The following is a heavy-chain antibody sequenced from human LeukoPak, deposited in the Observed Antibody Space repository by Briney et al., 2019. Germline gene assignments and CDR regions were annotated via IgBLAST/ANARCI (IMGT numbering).Heavy chain of an antibody. Sequence: PSGTLSLTCTVSGDSISSSDWFTLVRQPPGDGLEWIGEIYHCWSPNYNPSLKSRVTISVDKSENQFSLKLTSVNAADTAVYYCARRIGEKPYWGQGALVTVSS. CDR3: ARRIGEKPY. CDR2: IYHCWSP. D-gene: IGHD3-10*01. CDR1: GDSISSSDW. J-gene: IGHJ4*02. V-gene: IGHV4-4*02.